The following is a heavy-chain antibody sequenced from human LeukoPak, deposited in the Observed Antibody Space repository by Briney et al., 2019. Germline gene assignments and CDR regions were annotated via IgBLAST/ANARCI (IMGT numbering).Heavy chain of an antibody. J-gene: IGHJ6*02. D-gene: IGHD5-12*01. CDR2: ITWSSNI. CDR3: ARDPGNSGYGMDV. V-gene: IGHV3-48*02. CDR1: GFSVSSFS. Sequence: GGSLRLSCAASGFSVSSFSMNWVRQAPGKGLEWVSHITWSSNIYYADSVKGRSTISRDSAKSSLYLQMNSLRDEDTAVYYCARDPGNSGYGMDVWGQGTTVLVSS.